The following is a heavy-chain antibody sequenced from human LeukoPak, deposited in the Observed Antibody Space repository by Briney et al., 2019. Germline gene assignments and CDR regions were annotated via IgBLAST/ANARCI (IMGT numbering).Heavy chain of an antibody. D-gene: IGHD3-3*01. CDR1: GGSISSYY. CDR2: IYYSGST. J-gene: IGHJ3*02. V-gene: IGHV4-59*01. CDR3: ARGELRFLERI. Sequence: SETLSLTCTVSGGSISSYYWSWIRQPPGKGLEWIGYIYYSGSTNYNPSLKSRVTISVDTSKNQFSLKLSSVTAADTAVYYCARGELRFLERIWGQGTMVTVSS.